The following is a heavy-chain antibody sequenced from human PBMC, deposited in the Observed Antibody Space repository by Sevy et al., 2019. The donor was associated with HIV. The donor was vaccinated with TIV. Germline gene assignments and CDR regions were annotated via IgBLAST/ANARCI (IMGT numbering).Heavy chain of an antibody. CDR1: GFTFRSYS. CDR2: ISSSSFTI. Sequence: GGSLRLSCAASGFTFRSYSMNWVRQAPGKGLEWISYISSSSFTIYYADSVTGRFTISRDNAKNSLYLQMNSLRAEDTAVYYCARAYSSGWPQGGWTHYWGQGTLVTVSS. J-gene: IGHJ4*02. D-gene: IGHD6-19*01. V-gene: IGHV3-48*01. CDR3: ARAYSSGWPQGGWTHY.